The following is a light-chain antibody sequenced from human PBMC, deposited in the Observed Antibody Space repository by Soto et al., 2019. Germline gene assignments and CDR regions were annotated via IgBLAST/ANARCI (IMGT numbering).Light chain of an antibody. Sequence: EIVLSHSPGTLSLSPGERATLSCRASQSVTKNNLNWYQQKPGQAPRLLIYGASTRATGFPARFGGSRSGTEFTLTISSLQSEDFAIYYCQHYDNWPITFGQGARLEIK. CDR3: QHYDNWPIT. V-gene: IGKV3-15*01. CDR2: GAS. J-gene: IGKJ5*01. CDR1: QSVTKNN.